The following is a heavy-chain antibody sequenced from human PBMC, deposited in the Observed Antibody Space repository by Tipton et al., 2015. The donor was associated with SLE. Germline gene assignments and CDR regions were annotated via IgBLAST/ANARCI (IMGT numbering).Heavy chain of an antibody. V-gene: IGHV1-2*06. CDR2: INPNNGDS. D-gene: IGHD2-21*01. Sequence: QLVQSGGEMKQPGASVKVSCRASGYNFANYGINWVRQAPGHGLEWVGRINPNNGDSYYPPKFHGTVTMTRDMSSGVAYIEDTRLTSDDTAVFYCARDSLKHCADECYSGGWFDSWGQGTLVIVSS. J-gene: IGHJ5*01. CDR1: GYNFANYG. CDR3: ARDSLKHCADECYSGGWFDS.